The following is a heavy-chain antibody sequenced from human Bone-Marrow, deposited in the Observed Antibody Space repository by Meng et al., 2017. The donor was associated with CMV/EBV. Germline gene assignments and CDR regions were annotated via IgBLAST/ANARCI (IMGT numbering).Heavy chain of an antibody. CDR1: GYTFTGYY. J-gene: IGHJ5*02. Sequence: SVKVSCKASGYTFTGYYMHWVRQAPGQGLEWMGGIIPILGIANYAQKFQGRVTITADKSTSKAYMELSSLRSEDTAVYYCARVNRGGGYSSGWYDFLGRFDPWGQGTLVTVSS. CDR3: ARVNRGGGYSSGWYDFLGRFDP. CDR2: IIPILGIA. D-gene: IGHD6-19*01. V-gene: IGHV1-69*10.